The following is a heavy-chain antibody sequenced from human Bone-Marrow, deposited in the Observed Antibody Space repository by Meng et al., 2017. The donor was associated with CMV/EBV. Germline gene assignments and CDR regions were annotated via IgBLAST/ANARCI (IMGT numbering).Heavy chain of an antibody. V-gene: IGHV3-33*06. CDR2: IWYDGSNK. CDR3: AKGPYCTSSSCHGGMAFDI. J-gene: IGHJ3*02. CDR1: GFTFSSYG. Sequence: GESLKISCAASGFTFSSYGMHWVRQAPGKGLEWVAVIWYDGSNKYYADSVKGRFTISRDNSKNTLYLQMNSLRAEDTAVYYCAKGPYCTSSSCHGGMAFDIWGRGTLVTVSS. D-gene: IGHD2-2*01.